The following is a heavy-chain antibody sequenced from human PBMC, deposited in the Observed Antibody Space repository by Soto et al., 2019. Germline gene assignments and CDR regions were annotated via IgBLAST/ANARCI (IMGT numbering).Heavy chain of an antibody. V-gene: IGHV4-30-4*01. CDR3: ARLSGYDPAGAADK. D-gene: IGHD5-12*01. Sequence: SETLSLTCTLSGASVSSAEHYWSWIRQPPGKGLEWIGYTYYSGGSYYNASLQRRVSISVDTSQNQFSLKLTSVAAADTAVYYCARLSGYDPAGAADKWGPGMLVTVSS. CDR1: GASVSSAEHY. CDR2: TYYSGGS. J-gene: IGHJ4*02.